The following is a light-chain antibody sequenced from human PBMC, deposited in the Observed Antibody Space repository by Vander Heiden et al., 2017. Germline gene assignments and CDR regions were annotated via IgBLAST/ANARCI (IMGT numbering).Light chain of an antibody. CDR1: QSVSSSY. J-gene: IGKJ2*01. V-gene: IGKV3-20*01. CDR2: GAS. Sequence: ETVLTQSPGTLSLSPGERATLSCRASQSVSSSYLAWYQPKPDQAPGLLIYGASSRATGTPDRFSASGSGTDFAITFSRLKPEVFAVYFCQQYGTAPLYTFGQGTKLEIK. CDR3: QQYGTAPLYT.